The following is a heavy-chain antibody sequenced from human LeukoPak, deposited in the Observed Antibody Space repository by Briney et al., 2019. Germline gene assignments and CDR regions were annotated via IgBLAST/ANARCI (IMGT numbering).Heavy chain of an antibody. J-gene: IGHJ4*02. D-gene: IGHD3-10*01. Sequence: GGSLRPSCAASGFAFSSYALHWVRRAPGKGLEWVSAIGTGGDTYYADSVMGRFTISRDNAKNSLYLQMNSLRAEDTAVYYCARHAGGSGSYSLDYWGQGTLVTVSS. CDR1: GFAFSSYA. CDR3: ARHAGGSGSYSLDY. V-gene: IGHV3-47*01. CDR2: IGTGGDT.